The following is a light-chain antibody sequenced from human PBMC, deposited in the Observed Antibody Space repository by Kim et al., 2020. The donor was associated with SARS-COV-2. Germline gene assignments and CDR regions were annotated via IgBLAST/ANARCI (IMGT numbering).Light chain of an antibody. V-gene: IGLV3-9*01. CDR2: RDS. CDR3: QVWDSFTVHLI. Sequence: QGRTAGIVGQETNMENKNVHWYQRKPGQAPVLVIYRDSNRPSGIPERFSGSNSGNTATLTISRAQAEDEADYYCQVWDSFTVHLIFGGGTQLTVL. CDR1: NMENKN. J-gene: IGLJ2*01.